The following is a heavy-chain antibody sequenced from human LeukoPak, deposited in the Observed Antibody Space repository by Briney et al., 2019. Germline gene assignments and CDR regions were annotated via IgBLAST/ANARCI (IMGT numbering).Heavy chain of an antibody. J-gene: IGHJ6*02. V-gene: IGHV3-7*01. D-gene: IGHD3-10*01. CDR1: GFTFSSYW. Sequence: GGSLRLSCAASGFTFSSYWMSWVRQAPGKRLEWVANIKQDGSEKYYVDSVKGRFTISRDNAKNSLYLQMNSLRAEDTAVYYCARVGVRAYYYGSGSPVDVWGQGTTVTVSS. CDR3: ARVGVRAYYYGSGSPVDV. CDR2: IKQDGSEK.